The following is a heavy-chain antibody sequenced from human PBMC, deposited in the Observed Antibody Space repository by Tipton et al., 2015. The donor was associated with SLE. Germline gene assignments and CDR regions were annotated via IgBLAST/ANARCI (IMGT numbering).Heavy chain of an antibody. J-gene: IGHJ4*01. Sequence: TLSLTCAVYGGSFSGYYWSWIRQPPGKGLEWIGEINHSGSPNYNPSLKSRVTISVDTSKNQFSLKLSSVTAADTAVYYCASLRTEYYYGSRADYWGQGTLVTVSS. CDR1: GGSFSGYY. D-gene: IGHD3-10*01. V-gene: IGHV4-34*01. CDR2: INHSGSP. CDR3: ASLRTEYYYGSRADY.